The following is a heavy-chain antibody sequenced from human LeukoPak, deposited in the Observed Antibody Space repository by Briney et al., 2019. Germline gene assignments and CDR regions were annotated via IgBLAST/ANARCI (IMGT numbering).Heavy chain of an antibody. CDR2: ISAYNGNT. CDR3: ARDGGYSYGYYYYYYMDV. V-gene: IGHV1-18*04. Sequence: ASVKVSCKASGYTFTGYYMHWVRQAPGQGLEWMGWISAYNGNTNYAQKLQGRVTMTTDTSTSTAYMELRSLRSDDTAVYYCARDGGYSYGYYYYYYMDVWGKGTTVTVSS. CDR1: GYTFTGYY. D-gene: IGHD5-18*01. J-gene: IGHJ6*03.